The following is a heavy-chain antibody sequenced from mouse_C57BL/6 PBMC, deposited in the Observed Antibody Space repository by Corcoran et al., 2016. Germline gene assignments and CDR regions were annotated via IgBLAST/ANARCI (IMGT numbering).Heavy chain of an antibody. V-gene: IGHV1-26*01. Sequence: EVQLQQSGPELVKPGASVKISCKASGYTFTDYYMNWVKQSHGKSLEWIGDINPNNGGTSYNQKFKGKATLTVDKSSSTAYMELRSLTSEDSAVYYCARGRGNYDYYAMDYWGQGTSVTVSS. CDR1: GYTFTDYY. D-gene: IGHD2-1*01. CDR3: ARGRGNYDYYAMDY. J-gene: IGHJ4*01. CDR2: INPNNGGT.